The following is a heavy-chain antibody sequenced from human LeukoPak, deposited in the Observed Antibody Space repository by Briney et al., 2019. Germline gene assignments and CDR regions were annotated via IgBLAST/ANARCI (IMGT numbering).Heavy chain of an antibody. Sequence: SGGSLRLSCAASGFTFSSYAMHWVRQAPGKGLEWVAVISYDGSNKYYADSVKGRFTISRDNSKNTLYLQMNSLRAEDTAVYYCARENYDILTGYYYGYHYYGMDVWGQGTTVTASS. V-gene: IGHV3-30-3*01. CDR3: ARENYDILTGYYYGYHYYGMDV. D-gene: IGHD3-9*01. CDR2: ISYDGSNK. J-gene: IGHJ6*02. CDR1: GFTFSSYA.